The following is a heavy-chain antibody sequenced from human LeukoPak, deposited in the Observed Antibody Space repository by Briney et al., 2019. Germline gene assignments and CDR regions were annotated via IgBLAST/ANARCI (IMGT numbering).Heavy chain of an antibody. D-gene: IGHD2-2*01. Sequence: PSETLSLTCAVSGGSISSGDSQWGWLRQPPGKGLESIGTIFYTGSTYYNPSLKSRVTISVDTSKNQFSLRLSSLTAADTAVHYCARLHQILPGAMNYYYMDVWGKGTTVTVSS. CDR2: IFYTGST. CDR1: GGSISSGDSQ. J-gene: IGHJ6*03. CDR3: ARLHQILPGAMNYYYMDV. V-gene: IGHV4-39*01.